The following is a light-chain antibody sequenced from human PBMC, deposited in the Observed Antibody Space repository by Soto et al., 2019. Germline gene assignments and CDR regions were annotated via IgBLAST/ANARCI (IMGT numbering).Light chain of an antibody. Sequence: SYELTQPPSVSVSPGQTASITCSGDKLGDKYACWYRQKPGQSPVLVIYQDSKRPSGIPERFSGSNSGNTATLTISGTQAMDEADYYCQAWDSSIYTVVFGGGTKVTVL. CDR1: KLGDKY. V-gene: IGLV3-1*01. CDR3: QAWDSSIYTVV. CDR2: QDS. J-gene: IGLJ2*01.